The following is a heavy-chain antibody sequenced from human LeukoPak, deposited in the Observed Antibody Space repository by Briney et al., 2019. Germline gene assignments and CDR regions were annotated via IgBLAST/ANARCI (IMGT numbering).Heavy chain of an antibody. CDR2: IYYSGST. CDR3: ARDTSYYYDI. CDR1: GVSFSGYY. D-gene: IGHD3-22*01. Sequence: SETLSLTCAVYGVSFSGYYWSWIRQPPGKGLEWIGYIYYSGSTNYNPSLKSRVTISVDTSKNQFSLKLSSVTAADTAVYYCARDTSYYYDIWGQGTLVTVSS. J-gene: IGHJ4*02. V-gene: IGHV4-59*01.